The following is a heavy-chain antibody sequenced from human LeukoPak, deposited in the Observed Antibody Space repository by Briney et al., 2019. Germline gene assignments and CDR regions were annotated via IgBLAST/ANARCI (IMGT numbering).Heavy chain of an antibody. CDR3: ARGRIAARLKWFDP. J-gene: IGHJ5*02. Sequence: SETLSLTCAVYGGSFSGYYWSWIRQPPGKGLEWIGEINHSGSTNYNPSLKSRVTISVDTSKNQLSLKLSSVTAADTAVYYCARGRIAARLKWFDPWGQGTLVTVSS. CDR1: GGSFSGYY. CDR2: INHSGST. V-gene: IGHV4-34*01. D-gene: IGHD6-6*01.